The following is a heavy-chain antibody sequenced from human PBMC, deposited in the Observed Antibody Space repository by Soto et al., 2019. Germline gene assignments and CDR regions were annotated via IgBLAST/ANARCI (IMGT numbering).Heavy chain of an antibody. D-gene: IGHD6-13*01. V-gene: IGHV1-3*01. CDR1: GYTFTSYA. Sequence: VKVSCKASGYTFTSYAMHWVRQAPGQRLEWMGRINAGNGNTKYSQKFQGRVTMTRDTSTSTVYMELSSLRSEDTAVYYCATRLGPYSSSWFDAFDIWGQGTMVTVS. CDR2: INAGNGNT. J-gene: IGHJ3*02. CDR3: ATRLGPYSSSWFDAFDI.